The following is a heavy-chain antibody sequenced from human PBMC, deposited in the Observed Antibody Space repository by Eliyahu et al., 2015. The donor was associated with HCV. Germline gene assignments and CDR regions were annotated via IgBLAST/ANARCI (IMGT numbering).Heavy chain of an antibody. CDR1: GXXFSSYE. CDR3: ARDLSSTAARREY. Sequence: EVQLVESGGGLVQPGGSLXLSXXASGXXFSSYEMNWVRQAPGKGLEWVSYISSSGSTIYYADSVKGRFTISRDNAKNSLYLQMNSLRAEDTAVYYCARDLSSTAARREYWGQGTLVTVSS. J-gene: IGHJ4*02. D-gene: IGHD6-6*01. CDR2: ISSSGSTI. V-gene: IGHV3-48*03.